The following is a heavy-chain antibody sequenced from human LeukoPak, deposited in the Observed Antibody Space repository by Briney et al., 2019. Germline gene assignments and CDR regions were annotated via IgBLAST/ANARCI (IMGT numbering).Heavy chain of an antibody. Sequence: ASVKVSCKASGYTFTGYYMHWVRQAPGQGLEWMGWINPNSGGTNYAQKFQGRVTMTRDTSISTAYMELSRLRSDDTAVYYCARAVGYDSSGYPRNPLSYFDYWGQGTLVTVSS. V-gene: IGHV1-2*02. CDR2: INPNSGGT. CDR3: ARAVGYDSSGYPRNPLSYFDY. J-gene: IGHJ4*02. D-gene: IGHD3-22*01. CDR1: GYTFTGYY.